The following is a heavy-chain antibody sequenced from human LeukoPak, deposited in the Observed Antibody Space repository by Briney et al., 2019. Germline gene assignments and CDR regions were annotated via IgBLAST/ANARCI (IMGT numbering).Heavy chain of an antibody. J-gene: IGHJ4*02. D-gene: IGHD3-9*01. CDR2: IYYSGST. CDR1: GGSISSYY. V-gene: IGHV4-59*01. CDR3: SREGSVYYDILTGYYSGGGVDY. Sequence: PSETLSLTCTVSGGSISSYYWSWIRQPPGKGLEWIGYIYYSGSTNYNPSLKSRVTISVDTSKNQFSLKLSSVTAADTAVYYCSREGSVYYDILTGYYSGGGVDYWGQGTLVTVSS.